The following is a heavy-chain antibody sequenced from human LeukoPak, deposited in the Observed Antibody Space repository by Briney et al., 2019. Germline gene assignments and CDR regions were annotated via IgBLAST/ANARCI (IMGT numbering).Heavy chain of an antibody. D-gene: IGHD2-21*02. Sequence: GESLQISCQGSGSSFTNYWIAWVRQLPGKGLEWMGIIYPGDSDTRYSPSFQGQVTISADKSISTAYLQWSSLKASDTAVYYCARLSDGDLDFWGQGTLVTVSS. J-gene: IGHJ4*02. CDR3: ARLSDGDLDF. CDR1: GSSFTNYW. CDR2: IYPGDSDT. V-gene: IGHV5-51*01.